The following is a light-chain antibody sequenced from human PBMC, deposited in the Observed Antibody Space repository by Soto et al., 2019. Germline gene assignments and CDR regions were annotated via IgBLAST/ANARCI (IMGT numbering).Light chain of an antibody. J-gene: IGLJ1*01. V-gene: IGLV2-14*03. CDR2: DVS. Sequence: VLTQPASRSGSPGQSIIISCTGTRSDIGTYNYLYCYQQHPGKAPRLLISDVSDRFSVVSNRFSGPKSGYTVSLSITGLQSEDEADYYCMSYTTTSSFVFGSGTKSPS. CDR3: MSYTTTSSFV. CDR1: RSDIGTYNY.